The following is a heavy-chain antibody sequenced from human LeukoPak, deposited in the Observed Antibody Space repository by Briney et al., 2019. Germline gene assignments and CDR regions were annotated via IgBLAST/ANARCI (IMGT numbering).Heavy chain of an antibody. D-gene: IGHD2-15*01. CDR1: GYTLTELS. CDR2: FDPEDGET. CDR3: ATAKVFCSGGSCRNYYFDY. Sequence: ASVKVSCKVSGYTLTELSMQWVRKAPGKGLEWMVGFDPEDGETIYAQKFQGRVTMTEDTSTDTAYMELSSLRSEDTAVYYCATAKVFCSGGSCRNYYFDYWGQGTLVTVSS. V-gene: IGHV1-24*01. J-gene: IGHJ4*02.